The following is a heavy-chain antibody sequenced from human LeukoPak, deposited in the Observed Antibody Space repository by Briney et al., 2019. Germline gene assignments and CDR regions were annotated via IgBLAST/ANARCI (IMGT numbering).Heavy chain of an antibody. D-gene: IGHD3-3*01. J-gene: IGHJ3*02. CDR2: IYYSGST. CDR1: GGPISSYY. V-gene: IGHV4-59*08. CDR3: ARHHYDFWSGYPRAFDI. Sequence: SETLSLTCTVSGGPISSYYWSSIRQPPGKGLEWIGYIYYSGSTNYNPSLKSRVTISVDTSKNQFSLKLSSVTAADTAVYYCARHHYDFWSGYPRAFDIWGQGTMVTVSS.